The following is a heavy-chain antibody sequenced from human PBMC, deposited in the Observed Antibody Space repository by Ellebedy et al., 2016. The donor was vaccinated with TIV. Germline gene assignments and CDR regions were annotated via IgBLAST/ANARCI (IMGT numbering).Heavy chain of an antibody. J-gene: IGHJ4*02. Sequence: ASVKVSCKASGGTFSSYAISWVRQAPGQGLEWMGGIIPIFGTANYAQKFQGRVTITADESTSTAYMEPRSLRSDDTAVYYCAREKGIAAAGTQIYYFDYWGQGTLVTVSS. CDR1: GGTFSSYA. D-gene: IGHD6-13*01. CDR2: IIPIFGTA. CDR3: AREKGIAAAGTQIYYFDY. V-gene: IGHV1-69*13.